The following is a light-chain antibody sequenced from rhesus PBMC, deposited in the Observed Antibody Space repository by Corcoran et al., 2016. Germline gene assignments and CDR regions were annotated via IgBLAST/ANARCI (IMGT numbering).Light chain of an antibody. V-gene: IGKV3-42*01. Sequence: EIVLTQSPTSMAVSQGERVTISCTASSSVSTSYLHWYQQKPGFPPRLLVYRTSSLASGVPARFSGRGSGNPYTLTSSGMDAEDAANYYCQQGNSIPFTFGPGTKLDIK. CDR2: RTS. CDR1: SSVSTS. J-gene: IGKJ3*01. CDR3: QQGNSIPFT.